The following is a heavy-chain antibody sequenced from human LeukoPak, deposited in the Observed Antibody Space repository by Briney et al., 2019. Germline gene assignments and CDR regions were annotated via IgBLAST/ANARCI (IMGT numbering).Heavy chain of an antibody. J-gene: IGHJ4*02. V-gene: IGHV1-24*01. D-gene: IGHD6-13*01. CDR3: ATETLAAAGIGIDY. CDR2: FDPEDGET. Sequence: ASVKVSCKVSGYTLTELSLHWVRQAPGKGLEWMGGFDPEDGETIYAQKFQGRVTMTEDTSTDTAYMELSSLRSEDTAVYYCATETLAAAGIGIDYWGQGTLVTVSS. CDR1: GYTLTELS.